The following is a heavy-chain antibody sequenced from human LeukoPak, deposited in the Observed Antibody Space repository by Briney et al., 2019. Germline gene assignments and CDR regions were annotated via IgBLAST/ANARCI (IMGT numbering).Heavy chain of an antibody. Sequence: GASVKVSCKASGYTCTSYYMHWVRQAPGQGLEWMGIINPSGGSTSYAQKFQGRVTMTRDTSTSTVYMELSSLRSEDTAVYYCARETPQIPYYSSGWYDYWGQGTLVTVSS. D-gene: IGHD6-19*01. CDR3: ARETPQIPYYSSGWYDY. V-gene: IGHV1-46*01. CDR1: GYTCTSYY. CDR2: INPSGGST. J-gene: IGHJ4*02.